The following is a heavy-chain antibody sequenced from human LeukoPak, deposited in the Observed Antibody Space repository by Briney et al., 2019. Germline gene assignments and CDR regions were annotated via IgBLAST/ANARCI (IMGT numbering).Heavy chain of an antibody. CDR1: GYTFTSYA. CDR2: INANTGNP. V-gene: IGHV7-4-1*02. J-gene: IGHJ3*02. Sequence: ASVKVSCKASGYTFTSYAMNWVRQAPGQGLEWMGWINANTGNPTYAQGFTGRFVFSLDTSVSTAYLQISSLKAEDTAVYYCARDLPYYYDSSGYGGYDAFDIWGQGTMVTVSS. D-gene: IGHD3-22*01. CDR3: ARDLPYYYDSSGYGGYDAFDI.